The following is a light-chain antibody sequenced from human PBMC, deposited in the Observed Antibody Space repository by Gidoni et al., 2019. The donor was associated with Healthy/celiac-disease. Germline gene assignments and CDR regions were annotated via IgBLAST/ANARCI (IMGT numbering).Light chain of an antibody. CDR1: SSDVGGYNY. J-gene: IGLJ3*02. V-gene: IGLV2-11*01. CDR3: CSYAGSYTEV. CDR2: EVS. Sequence: QSALTQPRSVYGSPGQSVTISCTGNSSDVGGYNYVSWYQQHPGKAPQLMLYEVSTRPSGVPDRFSGSKSGNTASLTISGLQAEDEADYYCCSYAGSYTEVFGGGTKLTVL.